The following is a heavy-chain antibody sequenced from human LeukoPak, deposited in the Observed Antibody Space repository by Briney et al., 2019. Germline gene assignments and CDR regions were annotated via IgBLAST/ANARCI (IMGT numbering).Heavy chain of an antibody. CDR3: ARDFSVAGHGGGEDY. CDR2: IKQDGSEK. D-gene: IGHD6-19*01. V-gene: IGHV3-7*01. CDR1: GFTFSSYW. Sequence: GGSLRLSCAASGFTFSSYWMTWVRQAPGKGLEWVANIKQDGSEKYYVDSVKGRFTISRDNAKNSLYLQMNSLRAEDTAVYYCARDFSVAGHGGGEDYWGQGTLVTVSS. J-gene: IGHJ4*02.